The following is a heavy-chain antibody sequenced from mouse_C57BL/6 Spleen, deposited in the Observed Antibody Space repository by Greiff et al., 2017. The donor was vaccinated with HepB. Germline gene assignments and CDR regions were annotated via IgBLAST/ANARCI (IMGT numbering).Heavy chain of an antibody. CDR2: IHPNSGST. D-gene: IGHD1-1*01. CDR1: GYTFTSYW. J-gene: IGHJ2*01. V-gene: IGHV1-64*01. CDR3: ARIGRTTVVASPYFDY. Sequence: QVQLQQSGAELVKPGASVKLSCKASGYTFTSYWMHWVKQRPGQGLEWIGMIHPNSGSTNYNEKFKSKATLTVDKSSSTAYMQLSSLTSEDSAVYYGARIGRTTVVASPYFDYWGQGTTLTVSS.